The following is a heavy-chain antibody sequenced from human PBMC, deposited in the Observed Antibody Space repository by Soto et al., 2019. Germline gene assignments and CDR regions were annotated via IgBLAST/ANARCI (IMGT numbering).Heavy chain of an antibody. CDR1: GGSINNKS. D-gene: IGHD3-3*01. CDR3: GRGNDNYDFWNNWSLDP. Sequence: PPESLSLTCVVSGGSINNKSWSWDRQPEGEGLEWIGEFFQTGSINNNTSPRGQVRIPVDKSKNQLSLKVESVTAADRAFYYCGRGNDNYDFWNNWSLDPWGQGTLVTVSS. J-gene: IGHJ5*02. CDR2: FFQTGSI. V-gene: IGHV4-4*03.